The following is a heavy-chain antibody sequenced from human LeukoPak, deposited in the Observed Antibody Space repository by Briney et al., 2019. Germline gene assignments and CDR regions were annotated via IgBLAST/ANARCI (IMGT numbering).Heavy chain of an antibody. J-gene: IGHJ4*02. CDR2: INSDGSST. CDR1: GFTFSSYW. CDR3: ARTWVEPATSLLDY. D-gene: IGHD5-24*01. Sequence: GGSLRLSCAASGFTFSSYWMHWVRQAPGKGLVWVSRINSDGSSTNHADSVKGRFTISRDNAKNTLYLQMNSLRVEDTAVYYCARTWVEPATSLLDYWGQGTLVTVSS. V-gene: IGHV3-74*01.